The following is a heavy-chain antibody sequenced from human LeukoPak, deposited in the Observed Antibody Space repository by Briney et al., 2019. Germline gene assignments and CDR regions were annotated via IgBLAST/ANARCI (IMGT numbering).Heavy chain of an antibody. Sequence: SVTVSCTASGCTFSSYAISWVRQAPGQGLEWMGGIIPIFGTANYAQKFQGRVTITADKSTSTAYMELSSLRSEDTAVYYCARGDILTGYRYYFDYWGQGTLVTVSS. CDR2: IIPIFGTA. V-gene: IGHV1-69*06. J-gene: IGHJ4*02. CDR3: ARGDILTGYRYYFDY. CDR1: GCTFSSYA. D-gene: IGHD3-9*01.